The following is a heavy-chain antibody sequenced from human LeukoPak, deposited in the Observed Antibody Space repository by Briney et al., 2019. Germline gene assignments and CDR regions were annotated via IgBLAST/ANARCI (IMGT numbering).Heavy chain of an antibody. CDR2: IYYSGNT. V-gene: IGHV4-39*01. CDR3: ARQSTAMGTFDY. D-gene: IGHD5-18*01. CDR1: GFTFSSYA. J-gene: IGHJ4*02. Sequence: GSLRLSCAASGFTFSSYAMSWVRQPPGKGLEWIGSIYYSGNTYYNPSLKSRGTISVDTSKNQFSLKLSSVTAADTAVYYCARQSTAMGTFDYWGQGTLVPVSS.